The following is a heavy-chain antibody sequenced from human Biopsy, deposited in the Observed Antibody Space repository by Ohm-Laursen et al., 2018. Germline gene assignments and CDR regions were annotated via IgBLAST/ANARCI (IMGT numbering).Heavy chain of an antibody. D-gene: IGHD6-13*01. CDR3: ARTPMLIVSAGLVYRHRRHLQGMDV. CDR2: VAWDDYK. J-gene: IGHJ6*02. V-gene: IGHV2-70*11. Sequence: TQTLPLTCSFSGFSLSARGMCVSWIRQAPGKALEWLARVAWDDYKDYSASLQTKLSISKDTSNDQVVLTVNNVDPADTATYYCARTPMLIVSAGLVYRHRRHLQGMDVWGQGIAVTV. CDR1: GFSLSARGMC.